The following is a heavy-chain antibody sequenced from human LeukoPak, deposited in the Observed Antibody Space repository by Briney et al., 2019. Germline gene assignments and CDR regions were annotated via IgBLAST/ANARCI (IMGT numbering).Heavy chain of an antibody. D-gene: IGHD3-10*01. V-gene: IGHV3-43*02. CDR2: ISGDGGST. J-gene: IGHJ4*02. CDR3: AKDSYGSGSYFDY. Sequence: GGSLRLSCAASGFTFDDYAMYWVRQAPGKGLEWVSLISGDGGSTYYADFVKGRFTISRDNSKNSLYLQMNSLRTEDTAFYYCAKDSYGSGSYFDYWGQGTLVTVSS. CDR1: GFTFDDYA.